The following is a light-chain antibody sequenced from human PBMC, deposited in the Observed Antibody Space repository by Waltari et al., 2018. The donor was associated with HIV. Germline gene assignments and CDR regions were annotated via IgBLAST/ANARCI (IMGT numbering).Light chain of an antibody. CDR1: SSNIGAGYD. V-gene: IGLV1-40*01. J-gene: IGLJ1*01. Sequence: QSVLTQPPSVSGPPGQRVTISCTGSSSNIGAGYDVHWYQQLPGTAPKLLIYGNSNRPSGVPDRFSGSKSGTSASLAITGLQAEDEADYYCQSYDSSLSGSSVFGTGTKVTVL. CDR2: GNS. CDR3: QSYDSSLSGSSV.